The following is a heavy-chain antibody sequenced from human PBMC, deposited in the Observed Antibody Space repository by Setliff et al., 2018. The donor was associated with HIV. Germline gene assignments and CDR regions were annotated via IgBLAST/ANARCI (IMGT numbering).Heavy chain of an antibody. V-gene: IGHV4-38-2*01. CDR1: GYSINSGFS. D-gene: IGHD6-19*01. J-gene: IGHJ5*02. CDR2: IYQSGSI. CDR3: ARPRRVRSRAWYWFDI. Sequence: PSETLSLTCAASGYSINSGFSRAWIRQPPGQGPQWIGSIYQSGSIYYNPSLQSRVTISVDSSKNQSSLNLFSVTAADTAVYYCARPRRVRSRAWYWFDIWGQGTLVTVS.